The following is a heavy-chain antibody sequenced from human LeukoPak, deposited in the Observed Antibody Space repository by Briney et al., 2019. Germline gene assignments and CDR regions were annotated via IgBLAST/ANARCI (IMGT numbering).Heavy chain of an antibody. CDR1: GGTFSSYA. V-gene: IGHV1-69*06. CDR2: IIPIFGTA. J-gene: IGHJ6*04. CDR3: ARAGDFRGSGSYWSTSRMDV. Sequence: GSSVKVSCKASGGTFSSYAISWVRQAPGQGLEWMGGIIPIFGTANYAQKFQGRVTITADKSTSTAYMELSSLRSEDTAVYYCARAGDFRGSGSYWSTSRMDVWGKGTTVTVSS. D-gene: IGHD3-10*01.